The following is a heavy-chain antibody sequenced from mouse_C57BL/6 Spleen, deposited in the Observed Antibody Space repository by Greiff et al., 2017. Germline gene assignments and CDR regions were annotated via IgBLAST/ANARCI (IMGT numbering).Heavy chain of an antibody. V-gene: IGHV1-80*01. CDR3: ARWRNYYGSSYGGDY. CDR2: IYPGDGDT. D-gene: IGHD1-1*01. J-gene: IGHJ4*01. Sequence: VQLQESGAELVKPGASVKISCKASGYAFSSYWMNWVKQRPGKGLEWIGQIYPGDGDTNYNGKFKGKATLTADKSSSTAYMQLSILTSEDSAVYFCARWRNYYGSSYGGDYWGQGTSVTVSS. CDR1: GYAFSSYW.